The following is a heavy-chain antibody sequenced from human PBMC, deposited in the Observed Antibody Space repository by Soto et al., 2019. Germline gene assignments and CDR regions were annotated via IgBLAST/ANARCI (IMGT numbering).Heavy chain of an antibody. D-gene: IGHD1-26*01. J-gene: IGHJ6*02. CDR2: ISASGGST. CDR3: AKVIVPLGYYTLDV. Sequence: EVQLLESGGGLIQTGGSLRLSCAASGFTFSSFAMTWVRQAPGKGLEWVSAISASGGSTYYADSVKGRFTISRDNSKNTLYLQMNSLSAEDTAVYYCAKVIVPLGYYTLDVWGQGTTVTVSS. CDR1: GFTFSSFA. V-gene: IGHV3-23*01.